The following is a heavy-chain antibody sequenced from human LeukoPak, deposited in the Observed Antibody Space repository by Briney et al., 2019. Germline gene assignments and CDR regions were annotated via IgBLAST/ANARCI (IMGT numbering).Heavy chain of an antibody. J-gene: IGHJ4*02. CDR3: ARTTMKRPSDYFDY. D-gene: IGHD1-1*01. CDR1: GFTFSSHG. Sequence: PGGSLRLSCAASGFTFSSHGMHWVRQAPGKGLEWVANIKQDGSEKYYVDSVKGRFTISRDNAKNSVYLQMNSLRAEDTAVYYCARTTMKRPSDYFDYWGQGTLVTVSS. CDR2: IKQDGSEK. V-gene: IGHV3-7*01.